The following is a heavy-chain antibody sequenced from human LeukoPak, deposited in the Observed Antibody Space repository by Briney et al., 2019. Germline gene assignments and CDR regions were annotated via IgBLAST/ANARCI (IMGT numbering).Heavy chain of an antibody. CDR3: AREENYYDSSGYYNAGFDP. CDR1: GGSISSGGYY. D-gene: IGHD3-22*01. CDR2: IYYSGST. Sequence: SETLSLTCTVSGGSISSGGYYWSWIRQHPGKGLEWIGYIYYSGSTYYNPSLKSRVTISVDTSKNQFSLKLSSVTAADTAVYYCAREENYYDSSGYYNAGFDPWGQGTLVTVSS. J-gene: IGHJ5*02. V-gene: IGHV4-31*03.